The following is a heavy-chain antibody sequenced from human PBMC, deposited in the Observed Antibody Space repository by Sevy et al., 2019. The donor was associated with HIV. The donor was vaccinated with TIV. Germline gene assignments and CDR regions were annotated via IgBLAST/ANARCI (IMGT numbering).Heavy chain of an antibody. CDR2: IKYNGSNK. V-gene: IGHV3-30*18. D-gene: IGHD6-13*01. CDR3: AKGGLRAAGQGDY. CDR1: GFTFSSYG. Sequence: GGSLRLSCAASGFTFSSYGMHWVRQAPGKGLEWVAGIKYNGSNKYYEDSVKGRFTISRENSKNTLYLQMNSLRAEDTAVYYCAKGGLRAAGQGDYWGQGTLVTVSS. J-gene: IGHJ4*02.